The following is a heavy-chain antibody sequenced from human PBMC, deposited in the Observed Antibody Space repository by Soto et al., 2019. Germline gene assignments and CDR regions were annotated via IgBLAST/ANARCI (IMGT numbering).Heavy chain of an antibody. CDR3: VKGRRDGYPNTFDY. J-gene: IGHJ4*02. D-gene: IGHD5-12*01. CDR1: GFTFSSYA. V-gene: IGHV3-64D*06. CDR2: ISSNGGST. Sequence: GRSLRLSCSASGFTFSSYAMHWVRQAPGKGLEYVSAISSNGGSTYYADSVKGRFTISRDNSKNTLYLQMGSLRAEDTAVYYCVKGRRDGYPNTFDYWGQGTLVTVSS.